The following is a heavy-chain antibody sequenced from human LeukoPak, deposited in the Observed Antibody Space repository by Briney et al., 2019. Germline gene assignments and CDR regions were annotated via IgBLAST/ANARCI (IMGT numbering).Heavy chain of an antibody. V-gene: IGHV3-23*01. J-gene: IGHJ3*02. D-gene: IGHD2-2*01. CDR1: GFTFSSYA. CDR2: ISGSGGST. CDR3: AKDGWGVVPAASGSGAFDI. Sequence: GRSLRLSCAASGFTFSSYAMSWVRQAPGKGLEWVSAISGSGGSTYYADSVKGRFTISRDNSKNTLYLQMNSLRAEDTAVYYCAKDGWGVVPAASGSGAFDIWGQGTMVTVSS.